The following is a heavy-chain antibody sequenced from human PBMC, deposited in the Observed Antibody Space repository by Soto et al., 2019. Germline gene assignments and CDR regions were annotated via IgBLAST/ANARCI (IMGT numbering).Heavy chain of an antibody. V-gene: IGHV4-31*03. CDR2: IYYSGST. CDR3: ERSVTP. D-gene: IGHD3-10*01. J-gene: IGHJ5*02. Sequence: TLSLTCTVPGGSISSGGYYWSWIRQHPGKGXEWIGXIYYSGSTSYXXPLESRVXXSVDTSKNTFSLKMSSVTAADTAVYYCERSVTPWGRGTLVTVS. CDR1: GGSISSGGYY.